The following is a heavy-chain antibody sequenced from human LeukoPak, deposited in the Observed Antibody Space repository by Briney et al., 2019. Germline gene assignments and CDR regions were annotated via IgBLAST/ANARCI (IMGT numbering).Heavy chain of an antibody. V-gene: IGHV3-23*01. D-gene: IGHD4/OR15-4a*01. Sequence: GGSLRLSCAASGFTFSTYAMNWVRQAPEKGLEWVSTISVSGGSTYYADSVKGRFTISRDNSKNTLFLQMHSLRAEDTAIYYCAKERDYGPADYWGQGTLVTVSS. J-gene: IGHJ4*02. CDR1: GFTFSTYA. CDR2: ISVSGGST. CDR3: AKERDYGPADY.